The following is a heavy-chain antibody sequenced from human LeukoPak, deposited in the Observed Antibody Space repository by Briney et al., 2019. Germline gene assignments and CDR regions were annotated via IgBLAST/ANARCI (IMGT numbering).Heavy chain of an antibody. CDR1: GGTFSSYA. V-gene: IGHV1-69*13. J-gene: IGHJ6*03. D-gene: IGHD3-10*01. Sequence: ASVKVSCKASGGTFSSYAISWVRQAPGQGLEWMGGTIPIFGTANYAQKFQGRVTITADESTSTAYMELSSLRSEDTAVYYCARAGPVVRGVSNYYHYYYMDVWGKGTTVTISS. CDR3: ARAGPVVRGVSNYYHYYYMDV. CDR2: TIPIFGTA.